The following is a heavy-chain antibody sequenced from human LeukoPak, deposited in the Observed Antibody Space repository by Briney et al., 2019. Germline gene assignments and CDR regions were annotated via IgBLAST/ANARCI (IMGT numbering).Heavy chain of an antibody. CDR1: GGSISSGGYY. CDR2: IYYSGSP. Sequence: SETLSLTCTVSGGSISSGGYYWSWIRQHPGKGLEWIGYIYYSGSPYYNPSPMSRVTISVDTYKNQFSLKLSSVTAADTAVYFSARDGIDGDYDWGQGTLVTVSS. CDR3: ARDGIDGDYD. J-gene: IGHJ4*02. D-gene: IGHD4-17*01. V-gene: IGHV4-31*02.